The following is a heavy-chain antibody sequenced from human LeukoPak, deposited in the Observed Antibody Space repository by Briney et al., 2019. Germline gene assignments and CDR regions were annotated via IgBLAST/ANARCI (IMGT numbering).Heavy chain of an antibody. Sequence: GGSLRLSCAASGFTFSSYSMYWVRQTPRKGLEWVSEIRGDGNTYYADSVKGWFAISRDDSKNTLFLQMHSLRVEDTAIYYCARLVGVSPLDFWGRGTLVTVSS. CDR2: IRGDGNT. D-gene: IGHD3-16*01. V-gene: IGHV3-23*01. J-gene: IGHJ4*02. CDR3: ARLVGVSPLDF. CDR1: GFTFSSYS.